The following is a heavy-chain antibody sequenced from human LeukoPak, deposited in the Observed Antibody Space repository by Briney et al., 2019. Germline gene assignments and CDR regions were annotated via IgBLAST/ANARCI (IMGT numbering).Heavy chain of an antibody. CDR3: ARETDSYDFWSGYYSEGYFDY. CDR2: ISAYNGNT. Sequence: ASVKVSCRASGYTFTSYGISWVRQAPGQGLEWMGWISAYNGNTNYAQKLQGRVTMTTDTSTSTAYMELKSLRSDDTAVYYCARETDSYDFWSGYYSEGYFDYWGQGTLVTVSS. V-gene: IGHV1-18*01. CDR1: GYTFTSYG. D-gene: IGHD3-3*01. J-gene: IGHJ4*02.